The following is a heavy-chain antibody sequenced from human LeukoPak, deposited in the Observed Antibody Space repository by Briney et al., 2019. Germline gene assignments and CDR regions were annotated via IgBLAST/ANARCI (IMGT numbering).Heavy chain of an antibody. D-gene: IGHD1-26*01. V-gene: IGHV3-23*01. CDR3: ANDRTVGASYWYFDL. Sequence: PGGSLRLSCVASGVTLSNYAMSWARQAPGKGLEWVSGISSSGSGGNTYYADSVKGRFTISRDSSRNTLFLHMNTLRAEDTAIYYCANDRTVGASYWYFDLWGRGTLVTVSS. J-gene: IGHJ2*01. CDR2: ISSSGSGGNT. CDR1: GVTLSNYA.